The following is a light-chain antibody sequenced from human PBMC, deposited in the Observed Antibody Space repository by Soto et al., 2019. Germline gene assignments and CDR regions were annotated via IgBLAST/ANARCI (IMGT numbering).Light chain of an antibody. J-gene: IGLJ3*02. CDR3: SSYTGSNTLV. CDR2: DVS. CDR1: SSDVGGYNY. V-gene: IGLV2-14*03. Sequence: QSALTQPASVSGSPGQSITISCTGTSSDVGGYNYVSWYQQYPGKAPKLMIYDVSNRPSGVSNRFSGSKSGNTASLTISGLQSEDEADYYCSSYTGSNTLVFGGGTKLTVL.